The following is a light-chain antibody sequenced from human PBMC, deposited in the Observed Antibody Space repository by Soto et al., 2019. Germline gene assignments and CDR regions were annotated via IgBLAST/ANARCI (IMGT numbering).Light chain of an antibody. V-gene: IGLV2-11*01. CDR1: SSDVGTYDF. Sequence: QSVLTQPRSVSGSPGQSVTISCTGTSSDVGTYDFVSWYQQHPGKAPRLMIFDVSERPSGVPDRFSGSKSGNTASLTISGLQAEDEADYYCCLYAVTFYVFGTGIKLTVL. J-gene: IGLJ1*01. CDR3: CLYAVTFYV. CDR2: DVS.